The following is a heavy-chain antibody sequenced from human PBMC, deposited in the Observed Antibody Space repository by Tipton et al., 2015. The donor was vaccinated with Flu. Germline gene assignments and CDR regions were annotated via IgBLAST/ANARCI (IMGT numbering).Heavy chain of an antibody. Sequence: LRLSCTVPGGSIKSTHWSWIRQPPGKGLEWIGYVYYGGSTNYNPSLKSRVTISLDTSKNQFSLKLTSVTAADTAVYYCARRRGDGDIGHWLDPWGQGTLLTVSS. V-gene: IGHV4-59*01. J-gene: IGHJ5*02. CDR2: VYYGGST. D-gene: IGHD3-10*01. CDR1: GGSIKSTH. CDR3: ARRRGDGDIGHWLDP.